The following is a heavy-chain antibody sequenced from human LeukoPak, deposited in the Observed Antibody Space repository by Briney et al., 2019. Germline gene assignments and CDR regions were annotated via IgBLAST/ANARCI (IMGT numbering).Heavy chain of an antibody. V-gene: IGHV3-72*01. CDR1: GFTLSDYY. CDR2: TRKKAKGYTT. Sequence: PGGSPRLSCAASGFTLSDYYMDWVRQAPGQGLEWVARTRKKAKGYTTEYAASVKGRFTISRDDSKNSVDLQMNSLITEDTAVYYCARAQSDSSGYYYVGDYWGQGTLVTVSS. J-gene: IGHJ4*02. CDR3: ARAQSDSSGYYYVGDY. D-gene: IGHD3-22*01.